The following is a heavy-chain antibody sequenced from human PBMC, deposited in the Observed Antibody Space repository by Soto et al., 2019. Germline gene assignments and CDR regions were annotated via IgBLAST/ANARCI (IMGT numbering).Heavy chain of an antibody. CDR2: INAGNGNT. CDR3: ARGAMIVVGRDAFDI. J-gene: IGHJ3*02. V-gene: IGHV1-3*01. CDR1: GYTFTSYA. D-gene: IGHD3-22*01. Sequence: QVQLVQSGAEVKKPGASVKVSCKASGYTFTSYAMHWVRQAPGQRLEWMGWINAGNGNTKYSQKFQGRVTITRDTSGSTAYLELSSLRYEDTAVYYCARGAMIVVGRDAFDIWGQGTMVTVSS.